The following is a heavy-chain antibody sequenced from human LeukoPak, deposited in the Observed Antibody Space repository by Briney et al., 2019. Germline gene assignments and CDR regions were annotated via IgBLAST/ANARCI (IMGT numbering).Heavy chain of an antibody. D-gene: IGHD3-22*01. CDR3: ARVPDSSGYSPPSFAY. CDR1: GGSISSSNW. V-gene: IGHV4-4*02. Sequence: SETLSLTCAVSGGSISSSNWWSWVRQPPGKGPEWIGEIYHSGSTNYNPSLKSRVTISVDKSKNQFSLKLSSVTAADTAVYYCARVPDSSGYSPPSFAYWAREPWSPSPQ. CDR2: IYHSGST. J-gene: IGHJ4*02.